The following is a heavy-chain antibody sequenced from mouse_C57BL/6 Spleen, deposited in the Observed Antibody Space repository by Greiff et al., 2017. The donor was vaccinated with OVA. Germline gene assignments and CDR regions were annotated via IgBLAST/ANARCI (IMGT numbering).Heavy chain of an antibody. CDR3: ASTGSRYDWFAY. Sequence: VQLQQPGAELVRPGSSVKLSCKASGYTFTSYWMHWVKQRPIQGLEWIGNIDPSDSETHYNQKFKDKATLTVDKSSSTAYMQLSSLTSEDSAVYYCASTGSRYDWFAYWGQGTLVTVSA. J-gene: IGHJ3*01. CDR1: GYTFTSYW. D-gene: IGHD1-1*01. CDR2: IDPSDSET. V-gene: IGHV1-52*01.